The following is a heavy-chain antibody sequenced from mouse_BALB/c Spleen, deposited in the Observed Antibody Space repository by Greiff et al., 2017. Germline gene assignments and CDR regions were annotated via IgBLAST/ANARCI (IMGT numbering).Heavy chain of an antibody. Sequence: EVKLMESGGGLVKPGGSLKLSCAASGFTFSSYTMSWVRQTPEKRLEWVATISSGGGNTYYPDSVKGRFTISRDNAKNNLYLQMSSLRSEDTALYYCARYLMITTRAMDYWGQGTSVTVSS. CDR2: ISSGGGNT. D-gene: IGHD2-4*01. J-gene: IGHJ4*01. V-gene: IGHV5-9*03. CDR3: ARYLMITTRAMDY. CDR1: GFTFSSYT.